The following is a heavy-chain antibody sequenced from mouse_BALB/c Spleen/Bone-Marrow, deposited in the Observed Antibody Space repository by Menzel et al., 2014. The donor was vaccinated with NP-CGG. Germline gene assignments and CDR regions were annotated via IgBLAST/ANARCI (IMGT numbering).Heavy chain of an antibody. D-gene: IGHD1-1*01. CDR1: GYTFTSYW. Sequence: VQLQESGAELVRPGASVKLSCKASGYTFTSYWIQWVKQRPGQGLEWIGAIYPGDGDTRYTQKFKGKATLTADESSSTAYMQLSSLASEDSAVYYCAREGYYYGYAMDYWGQGTSVTVSS. V-gene: IGHV1-87*01. CDR2: IYPGDGDT. CDR3: AREGYYYGYAMDY. J-gene: IGHJ4*01.